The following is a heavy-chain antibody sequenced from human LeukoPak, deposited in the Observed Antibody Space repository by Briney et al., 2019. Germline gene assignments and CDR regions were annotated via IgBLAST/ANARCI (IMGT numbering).Heavy chain of an antibody. J-gene: IGHJ3*02. Sequence: ASVKVSCKASGYTFSTYPMNWVRQAPGKGLEWMGGFDPEDGETIYAQKFQGRVTMTEDTSTDTAYMELSSLRSEDTAVYYCATESPLYCSSTSCYGAFDIWGQGTMVTVSS. V-gene: IGHV1-24*01. CDR2: FDPEDGET. CDR1: GYTFSTYP. CDR3: ATESPLYCSSTSCYGAFDI. D-gene: IGHD2-2*01.